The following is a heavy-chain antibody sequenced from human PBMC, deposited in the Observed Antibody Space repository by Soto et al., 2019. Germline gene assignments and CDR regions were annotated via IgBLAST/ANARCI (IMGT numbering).Heavy chain of an antibody. Sequence: PGGSLRLSCAASGFTFSNAWMNWFRQAPGKGLEWVGRIKSKTDGGTTDYAAPVKGRFTISRDDSKNTLYLQMNSLKTEDTAVYYCTTVSTVGPLGATDGFDPWGKGTLVTVTS. CDR2: IKSKTDGGTT. CDR1: GFTFSNAW. V-gene: IGHV3-15*07. J-gene: IGHJ5*02. D-gene: IGHD1-26*01. CDR3: TTVSTVGPLGATDGFDP.